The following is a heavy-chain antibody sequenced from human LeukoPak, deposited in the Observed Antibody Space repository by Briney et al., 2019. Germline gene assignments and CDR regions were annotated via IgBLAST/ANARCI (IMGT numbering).Heavy chain of an antibody. V-gene: IGHV3-30-3*01. J-gene: IGHJ4*02. D-gene: IGHD4-17*01. CDR3: ARDRDYGDYFDY. CDR1: GFTFSSYA. Sequence: GGSLRLSCAVSGFTFSSYAMHWVRQAPGKGLEWVAVISYDGSNKYYADSVKGRFTISRDNSKNTLYLQMNSMRAEDTAVYYCARDRDYGDYFDYWGQATLVTVSS. CDR2: ISYDGSNK.